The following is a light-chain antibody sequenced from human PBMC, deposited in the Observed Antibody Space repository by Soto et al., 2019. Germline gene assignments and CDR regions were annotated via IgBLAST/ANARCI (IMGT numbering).Light chain of an antibody. CDR3: SSYADNSLWV. J-gene: IGLJ3*02. CDR1: SSDVGGYNL. Sequence: QSVLTQPASVSGSPGQSITISCTGTSSDVGGYNLVSWYQQHPGKAPKLMIYEGSKRPSRVPDRFSGFKSGNTASLTISGLQAEDEADYYCSSYADNSLWVFGGGTKVTVL. CDR2: EGS. V-gene: IGLV2-23*01.